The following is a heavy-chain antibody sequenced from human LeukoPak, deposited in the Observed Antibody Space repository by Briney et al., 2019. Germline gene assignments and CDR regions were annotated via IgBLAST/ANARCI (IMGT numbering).Heavy chain of an antibody. CDR3: ARGLGYCTSTTCLLPFDY. Sequence: GGSLTLSCAASGFTVSIYYMTWVRQAPEKGLECVSVIYSGGSTYYADSVKGRFTVSRDNSKNTLYLQMNSLRAEDTAMYYCARGLGYCTSTTCLLPFDYWGQGTLVTVSS. CDR2: IYSGGST. CDR1: GFTVSIYY. V-gene: IGHV3-53*01. J-gene: IGHJ4*02. D-gene: IGHD2-2*01.